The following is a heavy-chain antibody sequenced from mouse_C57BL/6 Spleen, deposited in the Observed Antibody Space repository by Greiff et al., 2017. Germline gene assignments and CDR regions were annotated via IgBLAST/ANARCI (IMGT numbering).Heavy chain of an antibody. D-gene: IGHD1-1*01. CDR3: ARRDYYGSTSFFDY. V-gene: IGHV1-42*01. J-gene: IGHJ2*01. CDR2: INPSTGGT. Sequence: VQLQQSGPELVKPGASVKISCKASGYSFTGYYMNWVKQSPEKSLEWIGEINPSTGGTTYNQKFKAKATLTVDKSSSTAYMQLKSLTSEDSAVYYCARRDYYGSTSFFDYWGQGTTLTVSS. CDR1: GYSFTGYY.